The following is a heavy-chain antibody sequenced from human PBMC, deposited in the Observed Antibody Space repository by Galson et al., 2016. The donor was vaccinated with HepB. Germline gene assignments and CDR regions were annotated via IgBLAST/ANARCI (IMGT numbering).Heavy chain of an antibody. J-gene: IGHJ4*02. CDR1: GFTFSTSA. D-gene: IGHD6-19*01. Sequence: SLRLSCAASGFTFSTSAMSWVRQAPGKGLEWVSTFSGSGGSTYYADSVKGRITISRDNSKNTLYLQMNTLRAEDTAVYYCAKSPPVNMAVAYFDYWGQGTLVTVSS. CDR2: FSGSGGST. V-gene: IGHV3-23*01. CDR3: AKSPPVNMAVAYFDY.